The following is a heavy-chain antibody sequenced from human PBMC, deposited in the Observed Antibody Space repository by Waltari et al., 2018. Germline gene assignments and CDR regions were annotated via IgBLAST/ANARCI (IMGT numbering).Heavy chain of an antibody. V-gene: IGHV3-53*01. CDR3: ARIRGYSYGYSDY. CDR2: IYSGGST. D-gene: IGHD5-18*01. CDR1: GFTVSINS. Sequence: EVQLVESGGGLIQPGGSLRLSCAASGFTVSINSMSWVRQAPGKGLEWVSVIYSGGSTYYADSVKGRFTISRDNSKNTLYLQMNSLRAEDTAVYYCARIRGYSYGYSDYWGQGTLVTVSS. J-gene: IGHJ4*02.